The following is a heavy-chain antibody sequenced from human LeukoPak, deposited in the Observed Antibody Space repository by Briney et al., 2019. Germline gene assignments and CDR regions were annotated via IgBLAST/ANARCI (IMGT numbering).Heavy chain of an antibody. J-gene: IGHJ4*02. V-gene: IGHV3-7*01. CDR1: DFTFSFYW. D-gene: IGHD6-19*01. CDR2: ILPDGSEK. Sequence: GGSLRLSCAASDFTFSFYWMTWVRQAPGEGLEWVANILPDGSEKYCLDSVKGRFTISRDNPTNSLYLQINSLRAEDTALYYCGRLARNAWYAVDYWGQGTLVTVSS. CDR3: GRLARNAWYAVDY.